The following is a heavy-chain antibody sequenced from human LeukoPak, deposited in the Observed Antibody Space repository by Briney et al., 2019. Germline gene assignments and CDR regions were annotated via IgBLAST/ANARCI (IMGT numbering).Heavy chain of an antibody. D-gene: IGHD6-6*01. Sequence: ASVKVSCKASGYTFTSYYMHWVRQAPGQGPEWMGWINPNSGVTNYAQKFQGRVIMTSDTSISTAYMEFSRPRSDDTAMYYCARDLGVTVRPFSLFYWGQGTLVTVSS. CDR2: INPNSGVT. CDR3: ARDLGVTVRPFSLFY. J-gene: IGHJ4*02. CDR1: GYTFTSYY. V-gene: IGHV1-2*02.